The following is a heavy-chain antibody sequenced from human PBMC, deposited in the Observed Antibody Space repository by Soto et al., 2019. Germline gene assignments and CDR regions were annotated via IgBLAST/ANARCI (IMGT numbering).Heavy chain of an antibody. CDR3: ARDAPETAPS. J-gene: IGHJ5*02. CDR1: GGSISNGDYY. Sequence: QVQLQESGPGLVKPSQTLSLTCTVSGGSISNGDYYWNWIRQHPEKGLEWIGYINYRGSTFYNPSLKSRIIISVEKSQNQFSLKLSSVTAADTAVYYCARDAPETAPSWGQGTLVTVSS. D-gene: IGHD2-2*01. V-gene: IGHV4-31*03. CDR2: INYRGST.